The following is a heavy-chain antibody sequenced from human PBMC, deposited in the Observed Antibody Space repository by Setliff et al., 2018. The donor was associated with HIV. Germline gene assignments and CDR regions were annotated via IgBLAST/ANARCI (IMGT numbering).Heavy chain of an antibody. CDR3: ARGLGYCGGGDCYPDAFDI. J-gene: IGHJ3*02. V-gene: IGHV1-69*13. CDR2: LIPLFGTA. D-gene: IGHD2-15*01. Sequence: SVKVSCKASGGTFSSYAISWVRQAPGQGLEWMGGLIPLFGTANYAQKFQGRVTITADASTSTASMELSSLRSEDTAIYYCARGLGYCGGGDCYPDAFDIWGQGTLVTVSS. CDR1: GGTFSSYA.